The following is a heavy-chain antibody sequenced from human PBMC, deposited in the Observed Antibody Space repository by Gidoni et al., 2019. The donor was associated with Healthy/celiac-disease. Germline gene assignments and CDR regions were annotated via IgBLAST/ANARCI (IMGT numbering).Heavy chain of an antibody. V-gene: IGHV3-23*04. CDR2: FRGSGGST. CDR1: GFTFSSDA. CDR3: AKDPYYAGYYYYMDV. D-gene: IGHD3-10*01. Sequence: EVQLVESGGGLVQPGGSLSLSCAASGFTFSSDAMSWGRQDPGKVLEWVSAFRGSGGSTYYADSGKVRFTISRDNSKNTLYLQMNSLRAEDTAVYYCAKDPYYAGYYYYMDVWGKGTTVTVSS. J-gene: IGHJ6*03.